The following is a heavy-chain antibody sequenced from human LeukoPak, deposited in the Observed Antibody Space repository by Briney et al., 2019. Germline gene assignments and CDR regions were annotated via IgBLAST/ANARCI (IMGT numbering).Heavy chain of an antibody. CDR1: GGSISISSYY. D-gene: IGHD2-15*01. Sequence: PSETLSLTCTVSGGSISISSYYWGWIRQPPGKGLEWIGEINHSGRTNYNPSLKSRVTISVDTSKNQFSLKLSSVTAADTAVYYCARLLAGDYWGQGTLVTVSS. V-gene: IGHV4-39*07. CDR3: ARLLAGDY. J-gene: IGHJ4*02. CDR2: INHSGRT.